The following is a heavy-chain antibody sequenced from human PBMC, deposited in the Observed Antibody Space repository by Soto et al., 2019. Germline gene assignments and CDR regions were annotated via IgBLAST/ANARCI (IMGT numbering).Heavy chain of an antibody. V-gene: IGHV3-9*01. CDR1: GFTFDDFA. CDR2: ITWNSGSI. CDR3: AKGIYSDYSFDF. D-gene: IGHD4-17*01. J-gene: IGHJ4*02. Sequence: GGSLRLSCVASGFTFDDFAMHWVRQPPGKGLEWVSGITWNSGSIGYADSVKGRFIISRDNAKNSLYLQMNTLRVEDTALYYCAKGIYSDYSFDFWGPGALVTVSS.